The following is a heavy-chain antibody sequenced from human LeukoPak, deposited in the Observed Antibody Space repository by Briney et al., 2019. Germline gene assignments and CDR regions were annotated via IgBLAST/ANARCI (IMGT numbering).Heavy chain of an antibody. V-gene: IGHV3-48*01. CDR3: ARDGSL. CDR2: ISSSSSTI. D-gene: IGHD5-12*01. J-gene: IGHJ4*02. CDR1: GFTFSSYS. Sequence: GGSLRLSCAASGFTFSSYSMNWVRQAPGKGLEWVSCISSSSSTIYYADSVKGRFTISRDNAKNSLYLQMNSLRAEDTAVYYCARDGSLWGQGTLVTVSS.